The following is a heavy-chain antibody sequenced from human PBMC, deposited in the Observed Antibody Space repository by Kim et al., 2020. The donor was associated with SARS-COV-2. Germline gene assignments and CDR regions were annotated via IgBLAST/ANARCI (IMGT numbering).Heavy chain of an antibody. D-gene: IGHD3-9*01. J-gene: IGHJ4*02. CDR3: ARDYDILTGEYYFDY. Sequence: PSFQGQVTSSADKSISTAYLQWSSLNASDTAMYYCARDYDILTGEYYFDYWGQGTLVTVSS. V-gene: IGHV5-51*01.